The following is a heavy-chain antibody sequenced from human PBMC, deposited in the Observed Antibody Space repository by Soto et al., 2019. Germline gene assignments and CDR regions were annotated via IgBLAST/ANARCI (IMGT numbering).Heavy chain of an antibody. Sequence: SETLSLTCAVSGYSISSGYYWGWIRQPPGKGLEWIGSIYHSGSTYYNPSLKSRVTISVDTSKNQFSLKLSSVTAADTAVYYCARDHGYSYGYYYYGMDVWGQGTTVTVSS. CDR1: GYSISSGYY. D-gene: IGHD5-18*01. J-gene: IGHJ6*02. V-gene: IGHV4-38-2*02. CDR3: ARDHGYSYGYYYYGMDV. CDR2: IYHSGST.